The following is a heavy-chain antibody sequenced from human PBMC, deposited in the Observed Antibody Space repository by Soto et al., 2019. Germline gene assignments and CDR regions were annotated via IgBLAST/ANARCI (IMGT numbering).Heavy chain of an antibody. V-gene: IGHV4-34*01. J-gene: IGHJ5*02. CDR1: GGSFSGYY. CDR2: INHSGST. Sequence: SETLSLTCAVYGGSFSGYYWSWIRQPPGKGLEWIGEINHSGSTNYNPSLKSRVTISVDTSKNQFSLKLSSVTAADTAVYYCARVTGGSYYISPWGQGTLVTVSS. CDR3: ARVTGGSYYISP. D-gene: IGHD1-26*01.